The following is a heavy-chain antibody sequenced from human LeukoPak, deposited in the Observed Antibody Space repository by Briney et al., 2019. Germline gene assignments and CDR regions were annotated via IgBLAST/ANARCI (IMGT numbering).Heavy chain of an antibody. CDR2: IIPIFGTA. J-gene: IGHJ4*02. Sequence: SAKVSCKASGGTFSSYAISWVRQAPGQGLEWMGGIIPIFGTANYAQKFQGRVTITADESTSTAYMELSSLRSEDTAVYYCAREPGGNDDEDLDYWGQGTLVTVPS. D-gene: IGHD1-1*01. CDR3: AREPGGNDDEDLDY. CDR1: GGTFSSYA. V-gene: IGHV1-69*01.